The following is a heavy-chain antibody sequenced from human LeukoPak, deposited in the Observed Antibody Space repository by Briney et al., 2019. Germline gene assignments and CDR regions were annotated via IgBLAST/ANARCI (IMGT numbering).Heavy chain of an antibody. CDR3: ARGRKDCSAGNCYSDY. CDR1: GFTFGNYW. V-gene: IGHV3-7*01. J-gene: IGHJ4*01. Sequence: GGSRRLSCAASGFTFGNYWMNWVRQAPAKGLQWVANIQEAGSEKYYVDSVKGRFTISRDNAKNSLYLQMNSLRAEDTAVYYCARGRKDCSAGNCYSDYWGQEPWSPSPQ. D-gene: IGHD2-15*01. CDR2: IQEAGSEK.